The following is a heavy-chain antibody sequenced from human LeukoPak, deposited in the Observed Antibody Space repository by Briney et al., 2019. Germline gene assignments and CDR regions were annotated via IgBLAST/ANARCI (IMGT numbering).Heavy chain of an antibody. Sequence: GRSLRLSCAASGFTFSSYSMNWVRQAPGKGLEWVSAISDSSSYIYYADSVKDRFTISRDNAKNSLYLQMDSLRAEDTAVYYCARGREIPVAGTWGNWFDPWGQGTLVTVSS. CDR1: GFTFSSYS. D-gene: IGHD6-19*01. CDR2: ISDSSSYI. CDR3: ARGREIPVAGTWGNWFDP. J-gene: IGHJ5*02. V-gene: IGHV3-21*01.